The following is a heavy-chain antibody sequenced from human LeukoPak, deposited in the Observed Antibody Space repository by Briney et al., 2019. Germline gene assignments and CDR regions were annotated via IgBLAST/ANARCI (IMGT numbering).Heavy chain of an antibody. Sequence: MPGGSLRLSCAASGFTFSSYSMNWVRQAPGKGLEWVSSISSTSGYIYYVDSVKGRFTISRDNAKNSLYLQMNSLRAEDTAVYYCARDPSGSYPWYFDYWGQGTLVTVSS. V-gene: IGHV3-21*01. D-gene: IGHD3-10*01. CDR3: ARDPSGSYPWYFDY. CDR1: GFTFSSYS. CDR2: ISSTSGYI. J-gene: IGHJ4*02.